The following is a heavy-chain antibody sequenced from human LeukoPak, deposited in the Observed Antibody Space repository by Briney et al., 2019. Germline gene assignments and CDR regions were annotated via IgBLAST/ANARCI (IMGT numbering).Heavy chain of an antibody. CDR1: GFTFDDYG. V-gene: IGHV3-20*04. D-gene: IGHD5-18*01. CDR2: INWNGGST. CDR3: ATYVDTVRYDAFDV. Sequence: GGSLRLSCAASGFTFDDYGMSWVRQAPGKGLEWVSGINWNGGSTGYADSVKGRFTISRDNAKNSLYLQINSLRAEDTAVYYCATYVDTVRYDAFDVWGQGTMVTVSS. J-gene: IGHJ3*01.